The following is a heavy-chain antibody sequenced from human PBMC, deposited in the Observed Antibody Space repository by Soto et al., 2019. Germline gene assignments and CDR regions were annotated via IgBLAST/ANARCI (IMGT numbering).Heavy chain of an antibody. CDR2: IIPIFGTA. CDR3: ARDSGAAESNQAYYYYGMDV. V-gene: IGHV1-69*13. J-gene: IGHJ6*02. Sequence: ASVKVSCKASGGTFSSYAISWVRQAPGQGLEWMGGIIPIFGTANYAQEFQGRVTITADESTSTAYMELSSLRSEDTAVYYCARDSGAAESNQAYYYYGMDVWGQGTTVTVSS. D-gene: IGHD6-13*01. CDR1: GGTFSSYA.